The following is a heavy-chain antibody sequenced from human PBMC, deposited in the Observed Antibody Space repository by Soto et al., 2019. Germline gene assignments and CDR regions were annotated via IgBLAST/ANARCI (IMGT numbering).Heavy chain of an antibody. J-gene: IGHJ3*02. CDR2: IIPIVGIA. CDR3: ARAMVVGATGAFDI. Sequence: QVQLVQSGAEVKKPGSSVKVSCQAAGGTFNTYSINWVRQAPGQGLEWMGRIIPIVGIAKYAQKFQGRVAITADKSTSTAYMMDVNSLRPEDTAMYYCARAMVVGATGAFDIWGQGTMVTVSS. CDR1: GGTFNTYS. V-gene: IGHV1-69*02. D-gene: IGHD2-15*01.